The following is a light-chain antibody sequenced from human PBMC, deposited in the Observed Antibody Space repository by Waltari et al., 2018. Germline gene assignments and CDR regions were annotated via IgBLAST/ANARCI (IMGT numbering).Light chain of an antibody. CDR2: GTS. CDR1: PSVTRGF. V-gene: IGKV3-20*01. Sequence: ELVLTQSPGTLSLSPVERATLSCRASPSVTRGFLAWYQQKPGQAPRLLIYGTSTRATGIPDRFRGSGSGTDFTLTVSRLEPEDFAVYFCHQYGDSPGTFGQGTKVEIK. CDR3: HQYGDSPGT. J-gene: IGKJ1*01.